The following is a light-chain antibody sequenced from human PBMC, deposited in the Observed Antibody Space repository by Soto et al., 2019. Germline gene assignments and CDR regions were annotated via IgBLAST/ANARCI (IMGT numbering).Light chain of an antibody. V-gene: IGKV1-33*01. CDR3: QQYDNLPLT. CDR2: DAS. Sequence: DTQMTQSPSTLSASVGDRVTITCRASQTISTWLAWHQQKPGKAPKLLIYDASNLETGVPSRFSGSGSGTDFTFTISSLQPEDIATYYCQQYDNLPLTFGGGTKVDIK. J-gene: IGKJ4*01. CDR1: QTISTW.